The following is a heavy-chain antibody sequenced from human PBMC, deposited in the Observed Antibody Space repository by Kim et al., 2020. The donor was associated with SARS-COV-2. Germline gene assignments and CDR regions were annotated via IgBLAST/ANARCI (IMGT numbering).Heavy chain of an antibody. Sequence: KSRVTISVDTSKNHFSLKLSSVTAADTAVYYCARPPRRSAGNSNYAGFDYWAQGTLVTVSS. J-gene: IGHJ4*02. D-gene: IGHD4-4*01. CDR3: ARPPRRSAGNSNYAGFDY. V-gene: IGHV4-39*02.